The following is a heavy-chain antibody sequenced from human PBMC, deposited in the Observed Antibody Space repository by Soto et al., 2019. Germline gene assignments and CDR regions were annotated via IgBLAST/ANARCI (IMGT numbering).Heavy chain of an antibody. CDR3: AKHVTGWFNDAFDV. Sequence: EVQLLESGGGLVQPGGSLTLSCAASGFTFSSYAMSWLRQAPGKGLEWVSAIDGTGDNTHYADSVKGRFTFSRDNSRNTLYLQMNGLRPEDTALYCCAKHVTGWFNDAFDVWGQGTLVTVSS. CDR1: GFTFSSYA. J-gene: IGHJ3*01. CDR2: IDGTGDNT. V-gene: IGHV3-23*01. D-gene: IGHD6-19*01.